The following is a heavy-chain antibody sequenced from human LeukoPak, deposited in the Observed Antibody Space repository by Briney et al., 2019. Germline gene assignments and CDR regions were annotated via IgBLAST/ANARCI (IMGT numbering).Heavy chain of an antibody. V-gene: IGHV1-69*01. J-gene: IGHJ5*01. Sequence: SVKVSCKASGGTFSSYAISWVRQAPGQGLEWMGGIIPIFGTANYAQKFQGRVTITADESTSTAYMELSSLRSEDTAVYYCAREVSVGNWFDPWGQGTLVTVSS. D-gene: IGHD1-26*01. CDR2: IIPIFGTA. CDR3: AREVSVGNWFDP. CDR1: GGTFSSYA.